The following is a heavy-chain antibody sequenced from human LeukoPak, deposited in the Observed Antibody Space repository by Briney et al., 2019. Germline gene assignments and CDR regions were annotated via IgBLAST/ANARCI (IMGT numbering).Heavy chain of an antibody. CDR2: ISAYNGNT. D-gene: IGHD3-22*01. CDR3: ARDLPSYYDSSGYDY. Sequence: ASVKVSCKASGYTFTSYGISWVRQAPGQGLEWMGWISAYNGNTNYAQKLQGRVTTTTDTSTSTAYMELRSLRSDDTAVYYCARDLPSYYDSSGYDYWGQGTLVTVSS. CDR1: GYTFTSYG. J-gene: IGHJ4*02. V-gene: IGHV1-18*01.